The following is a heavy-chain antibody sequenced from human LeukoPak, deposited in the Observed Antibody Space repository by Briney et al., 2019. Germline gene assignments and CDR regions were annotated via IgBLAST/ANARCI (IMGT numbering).Heavy chain of an antibody. V-gene: IGHV5-51*01. J-gene: IGHJ4*02. D-gene: IGHD1-26*01. CDR1: GSRFTSYW. CDR2: IYPGDSDT. Sequence: GESLQISCKGSGSRFTSYWIGWVRQMPGKGLEWMGIIYPGDSDTRYSPSFQGQVTISADKSISTAYLQWRSLKASDTAMYYCARLSSVVGARDYWGQGTLVTVSS. CDR3: ARLSSVVGARDY.